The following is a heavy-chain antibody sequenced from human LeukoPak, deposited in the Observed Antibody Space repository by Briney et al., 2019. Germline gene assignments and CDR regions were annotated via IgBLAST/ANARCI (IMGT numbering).Heavy chain of an antibody. Sequence: GGSLRLSCAASGFTFSSYAMSCVRQAPGKGLEWVSVISGSGGKTYYADFVKGRFTISRDNSNNTLYLQMNSLRAEDTAVYYYAKGPIEAAANGLYFDYWGQGTLVTVSS. CDR1: GFTFSSYA. CDR3: AKGPIEAAANGLYFDY. D-gene: IGHD6-13*01. CDR2: ISGSGGKT. J-gene: IGHJ4*02. V-gene: IGHV3-23*01.